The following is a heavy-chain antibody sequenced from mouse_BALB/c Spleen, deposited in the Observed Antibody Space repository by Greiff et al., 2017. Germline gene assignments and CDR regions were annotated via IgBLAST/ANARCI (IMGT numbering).Heavy chain of an antibody. V-gene: IGHV5-17*02. D-gene: IGHD1-2*01. J-gene: IGHJ4*01. CDR3: ARFYGPYAMDY. CDR2: ISSGSSTI. Sequence: EVQVVESGGGLVQPGGSRKLSCAASGFTFSSFGMHWVRQAPEKGLEWVAYISSGSSTIYYADTVKGRFTISRDNPKNTLFLQMTSLRSEDTAMYYCARFYGPYAMDYWGQGTSVTVSS. CDR1: GFTFSSFG.